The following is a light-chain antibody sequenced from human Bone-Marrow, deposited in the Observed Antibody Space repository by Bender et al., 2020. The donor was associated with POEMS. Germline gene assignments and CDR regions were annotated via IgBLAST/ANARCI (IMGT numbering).Light chain of an antibody. V-gene: IGLV3-27*01. Sequence: SYELTQPPSVSVSPGKTARITCGGDDIESKSVHWYQQKPGQAPVLVIYTDTERPSGIPERFSGSSSGTTDTLTITGAQVEDEADYYCYSAADNTWVFGGGTKLTVL. CDR1: DIESKS. CDR3: YSAADNTWV. J-gene: IGLJ3*02. CDR2: TDT.